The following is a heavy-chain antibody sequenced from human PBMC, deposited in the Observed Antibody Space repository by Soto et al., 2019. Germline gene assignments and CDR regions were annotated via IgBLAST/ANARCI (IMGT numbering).Heavy chain of an antibody. D-gene: IGHD3-10*01. V-gene: IGHV3-30-3*01. Sequence: PGGSLRLSCAASGFTFSSYAMHWVRQAPGKGLEWVAVISYDGSNKYYADSVKGRFTISRDNSKNTLYLQMNSLRAEDTAVYYCARDPKYSMVRGVIPKRGDAFDIWGQGTMVTVSS. CDR3: ARDPKYSMVRGVIPKRGDAFDI. CDR1: GFTFSSYA. J-gene: IGHJ3*02. CDR2: ISYDGSNK.